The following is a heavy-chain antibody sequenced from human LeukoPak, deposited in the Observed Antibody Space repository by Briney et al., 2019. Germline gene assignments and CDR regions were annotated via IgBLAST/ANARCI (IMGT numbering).Heavy chain of an antibody. CDR1: GGTFSSYA. Sequence: ASVKVSCKASGGTFSSYAISWVRQAPGQGLEWMGWINPNSGGTNYAQKFQGRVTMTRDTSVSTAYMELTRLRSDDAAVYCCARKMGYGGSDYWGQGTLVTVSS. J-gene: IGHJ4*02. D-gene: IGHD4-23*01. CDR3: ARKMGYGGSDY. V-gene: IGHV1-2*02. CDR2: INPNSGGT.